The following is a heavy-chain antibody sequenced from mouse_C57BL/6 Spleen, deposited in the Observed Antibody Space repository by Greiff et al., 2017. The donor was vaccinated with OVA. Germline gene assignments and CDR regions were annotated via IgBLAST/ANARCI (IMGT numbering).Heavy chain of an antibody. J-gene: IGHJ2*01. V-gene: IGHV1-50*01. CDR3: ARGKLGRANY. Sequence: QVQLQQPGAELVKPGASVKLSCKASGYTFTSYWMQWVKQRPGQGLEWIGEIDPSDSYTNYNQKFKGKATLTVDTSSSTAYMQLSSLTSEDSAVYYCARGKLGRANYWGQGTTLTVSS. D-gene: IGHD4-1*01. CDR2: IDPSDSYT. CDR1: GYTFTSYW.